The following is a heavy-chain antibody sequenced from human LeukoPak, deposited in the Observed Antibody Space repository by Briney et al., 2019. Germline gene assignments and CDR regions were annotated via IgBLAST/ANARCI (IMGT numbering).Heavy chain of an antibody. J-gene: IGHJ4*02. CDR2: MNPNSGNT. Sequence: ASVEVSCKASGYTFTSYDTNWVRQATGQGLEWLGWMNPNSGNTGYAQKFQGRVTITRNTPISTACMELSSLRSDDTAVYYCARVTYGSGSYPLDYWGQETLVTVSS. D-gene: IGHD3-10*01. CDR1: GYTFTSYD. V-gene: IGHV1-8*01. CDR3: ARVTYGSGSYPLDY.